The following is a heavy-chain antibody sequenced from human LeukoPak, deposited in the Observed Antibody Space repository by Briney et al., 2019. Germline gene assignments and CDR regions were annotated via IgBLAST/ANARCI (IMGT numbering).Heavy chain of an antibody. CDR3: AKAVENYYDSSGYYIWGASDGMDV. CDR2: ISGSGGST. J-gene: IGHJ6*02. Sequence: PGGSLRLSCAASGFTFSSYAMSWVRQAPGKGLEWVSAISGSGGSTYYADSVKGRFTISRDNSKNTLYLQMNSLRAEDTAVYYCAKAVENYYDSSGYYIWGASDGMDVWGQGTTVTVSS. CDR1: GFTFSSYA. D-gene: IGHD3-22*01. V-gene: IGHV3-23*01.